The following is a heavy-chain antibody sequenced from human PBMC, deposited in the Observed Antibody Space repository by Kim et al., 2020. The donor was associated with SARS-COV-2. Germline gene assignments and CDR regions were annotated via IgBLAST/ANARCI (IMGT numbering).Heavy chain of an antibody. J-gene: IGHJ5*02. CDR3: ARHYYGSGSYYPPGFDP. D-gene: IGHD3-10*01. V-gene: IGHV7-4-1*02. CDR1: GYTFTSYA. Sequence: ASVKVSCKASGYTFTSYAMNWVRQAPGQGLEWMGWINTNTGNPTYAQGFTGRFVFSLDTSVSTAYLQISSLKAEDTAVYYCARHYYGSGSYYPPGFDPWGQGTLVTVS. CDR2: INTNTGNP.